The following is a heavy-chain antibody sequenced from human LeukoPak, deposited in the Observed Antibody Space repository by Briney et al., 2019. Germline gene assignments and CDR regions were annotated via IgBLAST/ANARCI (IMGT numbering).Heavy chain of an antibody. Sequence: SETLSLTWTVSGGSISSYNWSWIRQPPGKGLEWIGYIYYSGSTNYNPSLKSRVTISVDTSKNQFSLKLSSVTAADTAVYYCARQKIKSAAADYWGQGTLVTVSS. D-gene: IGHD6-13*01. CDR2: IYYSGST. CDR1: GGSISSYN. CDR3: ARQKIKSAAADY. J-gene: IGHJ4*02. V-gene: IGHV4-59*08.